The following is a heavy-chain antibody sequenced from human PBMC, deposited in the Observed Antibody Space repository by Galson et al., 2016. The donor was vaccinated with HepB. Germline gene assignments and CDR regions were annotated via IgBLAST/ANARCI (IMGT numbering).Heavy chain of an antibody. D-gene: IGHD5-12*01. V-gene: IGHV1-18*01. CDR1: GYTFVSYG. Sequence: QSGAEVKKPGASVKVSCKASGYTFVSYGISWVRQAPGQGLEWMGWINPYTGKTIYAQKLQDRVTMTTDTSTSTAYMELTSLTSDDTAVYYCAKDPREYSAYDPGSGMDIWGQGTTVTVSS. J-gene: IGHJ6*02. CDR3: AKDPREYSAYDPGSGMDI. CDR2: INPYTGKT.